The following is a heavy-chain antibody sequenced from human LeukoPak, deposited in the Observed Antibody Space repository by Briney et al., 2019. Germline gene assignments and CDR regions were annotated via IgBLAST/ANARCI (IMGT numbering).Heavy chain of an antibody. Sequence: GGSLRLSCAASGFIFSTYYMNWVRQAPGKGLEWVANIKRDGSEKDYVDSVKGRFTISRDNANNLLYLQMNSLRAEDTAVYYCARESFAARWDWGQGTLVTVSS. V-gene: IGHV3-7*01. J-gene: IGHJ4*02. CDR1: GFIFSTYY. CDR3: ARESFAARWD. CDR2: IKRDGSEK. D-gene: IGHD6-6*01.